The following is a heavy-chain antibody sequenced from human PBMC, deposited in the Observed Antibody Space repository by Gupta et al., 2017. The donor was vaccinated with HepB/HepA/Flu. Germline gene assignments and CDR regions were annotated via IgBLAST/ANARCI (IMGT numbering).Heavy chain of an antibody. Sequence: QLVESGPGLVKPSETLSLTCSVSGGSIYNNNYHWGWVRQPPGKGLEWIGSIYYSGTTYYNPSLKSRLTISIDTSKKQVALTLTSVTDADTAVYYCVRRGALVANWFDPWGPGILVTVSS. J-gene: IGHJ5*02. V-gene: IGHV4-39*01. CDR3: VRRGALVANWFDP. CDR1: GGSIYNNNYH. CDR2: IYYSGTT. D-gene: IGHD3-16*01.